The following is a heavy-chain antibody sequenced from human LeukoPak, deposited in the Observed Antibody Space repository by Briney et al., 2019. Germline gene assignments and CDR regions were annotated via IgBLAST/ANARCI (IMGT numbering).Heavy chain of an antibody. Sequence: PSETLSLTCTVSGGSVSGGNYYCSWIRQSPGEGLEWIGYIHYSGSTVYNPSLKSRVTMSMDTSKNQFSLNLSSVTAADTAVYYCARTGSTGGYWGQGTLVTVSS. D-gene: IGHD1-1*01. J-gene: IGHJ4*02. CDR2: IHYSGST. CDR3: ARTGSTGGY. V-gene: IGHV4-61*01. CDR1: GGSVSGGNYY.